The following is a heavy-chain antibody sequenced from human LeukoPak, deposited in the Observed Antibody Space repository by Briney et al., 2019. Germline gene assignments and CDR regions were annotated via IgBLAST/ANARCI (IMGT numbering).Heavy chain of an antibody. J-gene: IGHJ6*04. Sequence: SETLSLTCAVYGGSFSGYYWSWIRQPPGKGLEWIGEISHSGSTNYNPSLKSRVTISVDTSKNQFSLKLSSVTAADTAVYYCARGETGGSSWYYYYYGMDVWGKGTTVTVSS. V-gene: IGHV4-34*01. D-gene: IGHD6-13*01. CDR1: GGSFSGYY. CDR3: ARGETGGSSWYYYYYGMDV. CDR2: ISHSGST.